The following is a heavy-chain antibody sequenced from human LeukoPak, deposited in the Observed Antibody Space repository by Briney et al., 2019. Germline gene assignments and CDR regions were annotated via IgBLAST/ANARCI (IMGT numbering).Heavy chain of an antibody. Sequence: EPGRSLRLSCAASGFTFDDYARHWVRQAPGKGLEWVAVISYDGSNKYYADSVKGRFTISRDNSKNTLYLQMNSLRAEDTAVYYCAKESPVVTLHYWGQGTLVTVSS. CDR2: ISYDGSNK. CDR3: AKESPVVTLHY. J-gene: IGHJ4*02. CDR1: GFTFDDYA. V-gene: IGHV3-30*18. D-gene: IGHD2-21*02.